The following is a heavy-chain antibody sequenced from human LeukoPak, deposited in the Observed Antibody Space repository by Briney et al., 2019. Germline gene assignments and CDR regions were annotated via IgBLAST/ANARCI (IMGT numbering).Heavy chain of an antibody. V-gene: IGHV3-23*01. J-gene: IGHJ4*02. CDR1: GFTFSSYV. CDR2: ISGVGGTT. D-gene: IGHD6-13*01. Sequence: PGGSLRLSCAASGFTFSSYVMSWVRQAPGKGLEWVSAISGVGGTTYYADSVKGRFTISRDNSKNTLYLQMNSLRAEDTAVYYCAKTYSSSWSNDYWGQGTLVTVSS. CDR3: AKTYSSSWSNDY.